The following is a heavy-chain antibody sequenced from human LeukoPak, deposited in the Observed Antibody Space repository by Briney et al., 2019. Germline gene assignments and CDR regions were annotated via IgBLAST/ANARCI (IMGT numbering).Heavy chain of an antibody. CDR3: ARDWPFYYGSGSYRPNWYFDL. D-gene: IGHD3-10*01. CDR2: IYTSGST. V-gene: IGHV4-61*02. Sequence: PSETLSLTCTVSGGSISSGSYYWSWIRQPAGKGLEWIGRIYTSGSTNYNPSLKSRVTISVDTSKNQFSLKLSSVTAADTAVYYCARDWPFYYGSGSYRPNWYFDLWGRGTLVTVSS. J-gene: IGHJ2*01. CDR1: GGSISSGSYY.